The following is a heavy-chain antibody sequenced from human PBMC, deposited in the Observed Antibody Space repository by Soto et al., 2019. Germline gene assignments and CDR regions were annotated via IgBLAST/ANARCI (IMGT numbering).Heavy chain of an antibody. J-gene: IGHJ5*02. Sequence: QLQLQESGSGLVKPSQTLSLTCTVSGVSITSGSYSWSWIRQAPGKGLEWIGNIHVSGYTSFNPSLKGRVSMSVATAKNQFSLELMSVTVADTAVYYCARGGALRPNAHVPLDPWGRGSLVTVSS. D-gene: IGHD2-2*01. CDR3: ARGGALRPNAHVPLDP. CDR2: IHVSGYT. CDR1: GVSITSGSYS. V-gene: IGHV4-30-2*01.